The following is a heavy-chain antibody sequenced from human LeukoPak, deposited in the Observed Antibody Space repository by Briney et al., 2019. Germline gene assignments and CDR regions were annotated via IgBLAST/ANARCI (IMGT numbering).Heavy chain of an antibody. V-gene: IGHV3-23*01. CDR2: ISGSGSST. Sequence: GGSLRLSCAASGFTFSTYAMTWVRQAPGKGLEWVSGISGSGSSTYYADPVKGRFTISRDNSKNTLFLQMNSLRAEDTAVYYCAKGSKEVLFTRDHHMAVWGKGTTVTISS. D-gene: IGHD3-3*01. J-gene: IGHJ6*03. CDR3: AKGSKEVLFTRDHHMAV. CDR1: GFTFSTYA.